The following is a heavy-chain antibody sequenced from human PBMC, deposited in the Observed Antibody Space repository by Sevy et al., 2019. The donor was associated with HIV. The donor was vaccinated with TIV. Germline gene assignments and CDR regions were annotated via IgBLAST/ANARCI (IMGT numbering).Heavy chain of an antibody. CDR1: GGSVTSDSYY. D-gene: IGHD1-26*01. CDR3: ARMGGLTDYGMDV. V-gene: IGHV4-61*01. Sequence: SETLSLTCTVSGGSVTSDSYYWTWIRQPPGKGLECLGYMFYTGSTNYNASLMSRVTISVDTSKNQFSLKLSSVTAADTAVYYCARMGGLTDYGMDVWGQGTTVTVSS. CDR2: MFYTGST. J-gene: IGHJ6*02.